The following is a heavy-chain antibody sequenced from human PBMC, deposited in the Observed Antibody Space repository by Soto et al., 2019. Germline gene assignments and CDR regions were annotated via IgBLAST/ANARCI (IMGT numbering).Heavy chain of an antibody. D-gene: IGHD3-9*01. V-gene: IGHV3-23*01. J-gene: IGHJ5*02. CDR1: GFTFSSYA. CDR3: AKDSIHPDYYDILTGYPLNWFDP. Sequence: GGSLRLSCAASGFTFSSYAMSWVRQAPGKGLEWVSAISGSGGSTYYADSVKGRFTISRDNSKNTLYLQMNSLRAEDTAVYYCAKDSIHPDYYDILTGYPLNWFDPWGQGTLVTVSS. CDR2: ISGSGGST.